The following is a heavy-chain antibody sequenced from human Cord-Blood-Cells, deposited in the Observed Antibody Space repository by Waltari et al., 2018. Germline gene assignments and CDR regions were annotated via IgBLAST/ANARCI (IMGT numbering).Heavy chain of an antibody. CDR2: IYTSGST. J-gene: IGHJ6*03. CDR3: ARVRSVAVYYYMDV. D-gene: IGHD6-19*01. Sequence: LEWIGRIYTSGSTNYNPSLKSRVTMSVDTTKNQLSLQLSSVNAADPAVYYCARVRSVAVYYYMDVWGKGTTVTVSS. V-gene: IGHV4-4*07.